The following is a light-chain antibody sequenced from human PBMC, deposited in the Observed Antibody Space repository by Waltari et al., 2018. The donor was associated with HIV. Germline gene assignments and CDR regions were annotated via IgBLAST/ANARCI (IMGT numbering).Light chain of an antibody. J-gene: IGKJ5*01. CDR2: DAS. CDR3: QQYDNLPIT. V-gene: IGKV1-33*01. CDR1: QDISNC. Sequence: DIQMTQSPSSLSSSVGDRVTITCPASQDISNCLNWYQQKPGKAPKLLIYDASNLQTGVTSRFSGSGSGTDFTFTISSLQPEDIATYYCQQYDNLPITFGQGTRLEIK.